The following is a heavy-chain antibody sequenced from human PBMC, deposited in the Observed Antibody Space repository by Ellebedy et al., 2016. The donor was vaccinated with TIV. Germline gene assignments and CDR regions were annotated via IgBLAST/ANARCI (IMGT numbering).Heavy chain of an antibody. V-gene: IGHV1-3*01. D-gene: IGHD2-15*01. Sequence: AASVKVSCKASGYTLTSSGIHWVRQAPGQKLEWMGWINAGNGDTKYSQKFQGRVTITRDTSASTAYMELSSLKSEDTAVYYCARAGEIVVVVPYYYYGMDVWGQGTTVTVSS. J-gene: IGHJ6*02. CDR2: INAGNGDT. CDR1: GYTLTSSG. CDR3: ARAGEIVVVVPYYYYGMDV.